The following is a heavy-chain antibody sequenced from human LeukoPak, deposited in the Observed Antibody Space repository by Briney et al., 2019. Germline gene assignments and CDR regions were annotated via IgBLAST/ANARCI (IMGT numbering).Heavy chain of an antibody. D-gene: IGHD1-20*01. J-gene: IGHJ4*02. Sequence: GGSLRLSCAASGFTFSSYAMHWVRQAPGKGLEWVAVISYDGSNKYYADSVKGRFTISRDNSKNTLYLQMNSLRAEDTAVYYCARDLNWNDGYDYWGQGTLVTVSS. V-gene: IGHV3-30-3*01. CDR1: GFTFSSYA. CDR3: ARDLNWNDGYDY. CDR2: ISYDGSNK.